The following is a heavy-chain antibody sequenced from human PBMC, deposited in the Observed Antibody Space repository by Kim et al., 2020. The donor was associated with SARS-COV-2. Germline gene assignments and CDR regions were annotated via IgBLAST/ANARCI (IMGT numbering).Heavy chain of an antibody. Sequence: SPSFQGQVTISADKSISTAYLQWSSLKASDTAMYYCARHPPGKRFLNSDYWGQGTLVTVSS. V-gene: IGHV5-51*01. D-gene: IGHD3-3*01. J-gene: IGHJ4*02. CDR3: ARHPPGKRFLNSDY.